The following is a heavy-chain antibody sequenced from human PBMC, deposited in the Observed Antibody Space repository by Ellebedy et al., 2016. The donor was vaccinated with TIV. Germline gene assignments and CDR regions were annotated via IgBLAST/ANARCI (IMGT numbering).Heavy chain of an antibody. D-gene: IGHD2-8*01. CDR3: TTDEIVLMVYT. J-gene: IGHJ5*02. V-gene: IGHV3-15*01. CDR1: GFTFTNAW. Sequence: GESLKISCAASGFTFTNAWMTWVRQAPGKGLEWVGRIKKKTDGGTSDYAAPVKGRFTISRDDSKNTLYLQMNSLKTEDTAIYYCTTDEIVLMVYTWGRGTLVTVSS. CDR2: IKKKTDGGTS.